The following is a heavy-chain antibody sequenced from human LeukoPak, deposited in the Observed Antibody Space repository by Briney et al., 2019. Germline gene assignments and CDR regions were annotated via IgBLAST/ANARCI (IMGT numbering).Heavy chain of an antibody. D-gene: IGHD3-16*02. CDR3: ARTGSSKPGDYVWGSYR. J-gene: IGHJ4*02. CDR1: QYTFTSYY. V-gene: IGHV1-46*01. Sequence: ASVKVSCKASQYTFTSYYMHWVRQAPGQGLEWMGIINPSGGSTSYAQKFQGRVTMTRDMSTSTVYMELSSLRSEDTAVYYCARTGSSKPGDYVWGSYRWGQGTLVTVSS. CDR2: INPSGGST.